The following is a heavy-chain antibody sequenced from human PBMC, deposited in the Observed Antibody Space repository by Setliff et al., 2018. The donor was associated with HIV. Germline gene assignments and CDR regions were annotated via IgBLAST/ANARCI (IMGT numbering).Heavy chain of an antibody. V-gene: IGHV1-2*04. Sequence: ASVKVSCKASGYTFAGYYMHWVRQAPGQGLGWMGWINPNSGGTNYAQKFQGWVTMTRDTSISTAYTELSRLRSDDTAVYYCARAPKYYYDSSGYYLYYFDYWGQGTLVTVSS. CDR3: ARAPKYYYDSSGYYLYYFDY. J-gene: IGHJ4*02. CDR1: GYTFAGYY. CDR2: INPNSGGT. D-gene: IGHD3-22*01.